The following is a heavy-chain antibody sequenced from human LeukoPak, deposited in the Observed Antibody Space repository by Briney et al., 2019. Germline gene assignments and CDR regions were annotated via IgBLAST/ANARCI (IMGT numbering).Heavy chain of an antibody. CDR3: ARQSSGIAATDKIDY. J-gene: IGHJ4*02. CDR2: FTSMSRPI. CDR1: GFTFSSYA. V-gene: IGHV3-21*01. D-gene: IGHD6-13*01. Sequence: GGSLRLSCAASGFTFSSYAMTWVRQAPGKGLEWVSSFTSMSRPIYYADSVKGRFTISRDDAKKSLYLQMYSLRVEDTAIYYCARQSSGIAATDKIDYWGQGTLVTVSS.